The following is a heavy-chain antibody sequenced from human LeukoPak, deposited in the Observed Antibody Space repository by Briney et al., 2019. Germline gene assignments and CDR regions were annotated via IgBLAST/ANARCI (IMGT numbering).Heavy chain of an antibody. CDR3: ARVTSATVVTDDAFDI. CDR2: INPNSGGT. D-gene: IGHD4-23*01. Sequence: SVKVSCKASGYTFTGYYMHWVRQAPGQGLEWMGWINPNSGGTNYAQKFQGRVTMTRDTSISTAYMELSRLRSDDTAVYYCARVTSATVVTDDAFDIWGQGTMVTVSS. CDR1: GYTFTGYY. V-gene: IGHV1-2*02. J-gene: IGHJ3*02.